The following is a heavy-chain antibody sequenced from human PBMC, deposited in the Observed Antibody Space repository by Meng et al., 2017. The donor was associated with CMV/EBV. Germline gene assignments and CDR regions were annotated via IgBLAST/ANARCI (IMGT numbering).Heavy chain of an antibody. D-gene: IGHD2-2*01. Sequence: SVKVSCKASGGTFSSYAISWVRQAPGQGLEWMGGIIPIFGTANYAQKFQGRVTITTDESTSTAYTELSSLRSEDTAVYYCARDAGYCSSTSCEHYYGMDVWGQGTTVTVSS. CDR3: ARDAGYCSSTSCEHYYGMDV. CDR2: IIPIFGTA. J-gene: IGHJ6*02. V-gene: IGHV1-69*05. CDR1: GGTFSSYA.